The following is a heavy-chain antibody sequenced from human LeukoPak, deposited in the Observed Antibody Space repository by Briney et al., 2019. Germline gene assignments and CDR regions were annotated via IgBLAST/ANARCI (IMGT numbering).Heavy chain of an antibody. CDR1: GFTFSDYY. V-gene: IGHV3-11*01. CDR3: ASTLTRITIFGVPSSDYYYGMDV. CDR2: ISSSGSTI. D-gene: IGHD3-3*01. Sequence: GGSLRLSCAASGFTFSDYYMSWIRQAPGKGLEWVSYISSSGSTIYYADSVKGRFTISRDNAKNSLYLQMSSLRAEDTAVYYCASTLTRITIFGVPSSDYYYGMDVWGQGTTVTVSS. J-gene: IGHJ6*02.